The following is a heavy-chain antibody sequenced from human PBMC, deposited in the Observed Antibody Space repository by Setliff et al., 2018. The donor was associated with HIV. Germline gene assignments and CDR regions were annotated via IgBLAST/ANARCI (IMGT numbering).Heavy chain of an antibody. CDR2: IHYGGNT. CDR1: GDSITSSNHY. J-gene: IGHJ1*01. CDR3: ARHCSGGTCYGPDAENFLH. Sequence: SETLSLTCTVSGDSITSSNHYWGWIRQPPGKGLEWIGAIHYGGNTHYTPSLKSRVTISVDTSKNQFFLKLSSVNAADTAVYYCARHCSGGTCYGPDAENFLHWGQGTLVTVSS. V-gene: IGHV4-39*01. D-gene: IGHD2-15*01.